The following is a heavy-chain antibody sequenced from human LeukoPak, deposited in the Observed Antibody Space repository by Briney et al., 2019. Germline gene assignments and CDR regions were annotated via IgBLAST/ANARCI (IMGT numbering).Heavy chain of an antibody. D-gene: IGHD1-26*01. V-gene: IGHV3-23*01. CDR3: AKDQVGATIDGDY. Sequence: GESLRLSCAASGFTFSSYAMSWVRQAPGKGLEWVSGISGSGGSTHYADSVKGRHTISRDNSKNTLYLQMNSLRAEDTAVYYCAKDQVGATIDGDYWGQGTLVTVSS. J-gene: IGHJ4*02. CDR1: GFTFSSYA. CDR2: ISGSGGST.